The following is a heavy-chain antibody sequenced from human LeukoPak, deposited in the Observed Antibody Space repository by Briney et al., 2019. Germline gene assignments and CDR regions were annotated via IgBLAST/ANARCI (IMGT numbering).Heavy chain of an antibody. Sequence: SETLSLTCTVSGGSISTSSYYWGWIRQPLGKGLEWIGSIYHSRSTYYNASLKSRATISADTSKNQFSLKLSSVTAADTAVYYCARHRWMEVYGSGSYYVDYWGQGTLVTVSS. D-gene: IGHD3-10*01. J-gene: IGHJ4*02. V-gene: IGHV4-39*01. CDR1: GGSISTSSYY. CDR2: IYHSRST. CDR3: ARHRWMEVYGSGSYYVDY.